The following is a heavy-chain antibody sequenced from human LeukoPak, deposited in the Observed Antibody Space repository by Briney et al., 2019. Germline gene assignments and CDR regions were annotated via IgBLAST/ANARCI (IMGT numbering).Heavy chain of an antibody. J-gene: IGHJ3*02. CDR3: AKQCGGSDWFDAFDI. V-gene: IGHV3-30*18. CDR1: GFTFSRYA. D-gene: IGHD6-19*01. CDR2: ISYDGSNK. Sequence: GGSLRLSCAASGFTFSRYAMHWVRQGPGKGLEWVAVISYDGSNKYYADSVKGRFTISRDNSKNTLYLQMNSLRAEDTAVYYCAKQCGGSDWFDAFDIWGQGTMVTVSS.